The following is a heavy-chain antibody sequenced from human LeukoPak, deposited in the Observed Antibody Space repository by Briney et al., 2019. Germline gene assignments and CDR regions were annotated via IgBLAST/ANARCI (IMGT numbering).Heavy chain of an antibody. CDR3: ARGLFGGFAAAPFDH. D-gene: IGHD2-2*01. Sequence: SVRVSCKASGGTFDNYAVNWVREAPGLGLEWMGKIIPMLGKTNSAQKFQDRVTFTADKSTGTAYMELTHLRPDDTAVYFCARGLFGGFAAAPFDHWGQGTLVTVSP. V-gene: IGHV1-69*04. CDR2: IIPMLGKT. CDR1: GGTFDNYA. J-gene: IGHJ4*02.